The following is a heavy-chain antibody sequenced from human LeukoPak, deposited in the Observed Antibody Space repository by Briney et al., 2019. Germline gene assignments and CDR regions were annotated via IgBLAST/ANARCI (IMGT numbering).Heavy chain of an antibody. J-gene: IGHJ6*03. CDR1: GFTFSSYA. D-gene: IGHD6-19*01. CDR3: ARDRAVAGTSWDYYYYYMDV. CDR2: LSGSGGST. V-gene: IGHV3-23*01. Sequence: GGSLRLSCAASGFTFSSYAMSWVRQAPGKGLEWVSALSGSGGSTYYADSVKGRFTISRDNSKNTLYLQMNSLRAEDTAVYYCARDRAVAGTSWDYYYYYMDVWGKGTTVTISS.